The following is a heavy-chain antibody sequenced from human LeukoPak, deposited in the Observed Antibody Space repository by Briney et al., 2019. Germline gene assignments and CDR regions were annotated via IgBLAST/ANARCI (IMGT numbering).Heavy chain of an antibody. CDR2: INPNSGGT. Sequence: ASVKVSCKASGYTFTGYYMHWVRQAPGQGLEWMGWINPNSGGTNYAQKFQGRVTMTRDTSISTAYMELRRLRSDDTAVYYCARSDRISYYLDYWGQGTLVTVSS. CDR1: GYTFTGYY. J-gene: IGHJ4*02. D-gene: IGHD2-15*01. CDR3: ARSDRISYYLDY. V-gene: IGHV1-2*02.